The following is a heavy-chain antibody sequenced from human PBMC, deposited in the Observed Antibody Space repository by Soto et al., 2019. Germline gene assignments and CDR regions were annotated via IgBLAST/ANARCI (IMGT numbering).Heavy chain of an antibody. CDR3: ARSKYDSSGSHDAFDI. CDR1: GGSFSGYY. V-gene: IGHV4-34*01. D-gene: IGHD3-22*01. Sequence: PSETLSLTCAGYGGSFSGYYWSWIRQPPGKGLEWIGEINHSGSTNYNPSLKSRVTISVDTSKNQFSLKLRSVTGADTAVYYCARSKYDSSGSHDAFDIWRQGTM. CDR2: INHSGST. J-gene: IGHJ3*02.